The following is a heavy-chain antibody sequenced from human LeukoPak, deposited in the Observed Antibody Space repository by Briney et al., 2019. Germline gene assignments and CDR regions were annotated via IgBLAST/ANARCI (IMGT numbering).Heavy chain of an antibody. CDR2: INHSGST. CDR1: GGSFSGYY. CDR3: ARGLRRSGYPRYYYYYGMDV. J-gene: IGHJ6*02. D-gene: IGHD3-22*01. V-gene: IGHV4-34*01. Sequence: SETPSLTCAVYGGSFSGYYWSWIRQPPGKGLEWIGEINHSGSTNYNPSLKSRVTISVDTSKNQFSLKLSSVTAADTAVYYCARGLRRSGYPRYYYYYGMDVWGQGTTVTVSS.